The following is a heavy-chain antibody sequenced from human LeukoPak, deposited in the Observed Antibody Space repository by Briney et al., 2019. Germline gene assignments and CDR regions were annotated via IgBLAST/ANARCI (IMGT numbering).Heavy chain of an antibody. Sequence: GRSLRLSCAASGFTFSRYAMHWVRQAPGEGLEWVALISYDGSNKYYADSVKGRFTISRDNSKNTVYLQMNSLRVEDTAVYYCSRAEQWLVPRFDYWGQGTLLTVSS. CDR3: SRAEQWLVPRFDY. D-gene: IGHD6-19*01. CDR1: GFTFSRYA. CDR2: ISYDGSNK. V-gene: IGHV3-30*04. J-gene: IGHJ4*02.